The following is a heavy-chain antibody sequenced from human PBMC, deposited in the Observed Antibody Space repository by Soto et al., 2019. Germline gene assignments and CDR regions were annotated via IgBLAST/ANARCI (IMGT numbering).Heavy chain of an antibody. J-gene: IGHJ4*02. D-gene: IGHD2-21*02. CDR3: ARGGDYPQYYFDY. CDR2: IYYSGST. V-gene: IGHV4-59*01. Sequence: SETLSLTCTVSGGSISSYYWSWTRQPPGKGLEWIGYIYYSGSTNYNPSLKSRVTISVDTSKNQFSLKLSSVTAADTAVYYCARGGDYPQYYFDYWGQGTLVTVSS. CDR1: GGSISSYY.